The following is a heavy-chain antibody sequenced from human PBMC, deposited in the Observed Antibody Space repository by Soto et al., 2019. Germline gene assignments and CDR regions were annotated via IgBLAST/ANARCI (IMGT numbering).Heavy chain of an antibody. CDR1: GGSISSGDYY. D-gene: IGHD4-17*01. J-gene: IGHJ4*02. Sequence: TLSLTCTVSGGSISSGDYYWSWIRQPPGKALEWLALIDWDDDKYYSTSLKTRLTISKDTSKNQVVLAMTNMDPVDTATYYCAPFWLDYALNYWGQGTLVTVSS. CDR2: IDWDDDK. CDR3: APFWLDYALNY. V-gene: IGHV2-70*12.